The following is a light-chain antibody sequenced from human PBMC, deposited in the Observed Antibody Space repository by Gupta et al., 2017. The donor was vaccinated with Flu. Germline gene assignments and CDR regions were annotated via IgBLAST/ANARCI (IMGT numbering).Light chain of an antibody. Sequence: EIVMTQSPATLSVSPGERATLSCRASQSVSSNLAWYQQRPGQPPRLLIYLASTRATGIPASFSGSGSGTEFTLTISSLQSEDFALYYCQQYNHWPRTFGQGTKVEIK. CDR1: QSVSSN. CDR2: LAS. J-gene: IGKJ1*01. CDR3: QQYNHWPRT. V-gene: IGKV3-15*01.